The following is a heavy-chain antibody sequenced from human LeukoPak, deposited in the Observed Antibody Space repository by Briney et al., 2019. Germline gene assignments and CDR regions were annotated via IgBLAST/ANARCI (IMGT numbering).Heavy chain of an antibody. D-gene: IGHD6-6*01. V-gene: IGHV3-73*01. J-gene: IGHJ4*02. CDR3: VRGGYSISSTRGDYFDY. CDR2: IRSKANSYAT. Sequence: PGGSLRLSCAASGFTFSGSAMHWVRQASGKGLEWVGRIRSKANSYATAYAASVKGRFTISRDDSKNTAYLQMNSLKTEDTAVYYCVRGGYSISSTRGDYFDYWGQGTLVTVSS. CDR1: GFTFSGSA.